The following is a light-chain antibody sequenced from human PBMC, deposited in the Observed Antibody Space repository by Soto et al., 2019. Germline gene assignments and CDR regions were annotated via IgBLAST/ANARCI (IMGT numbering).Light chain of an antibody. V-gene: IGKV3-15*01. Sequence: EIVMTQSPATLSVSPGERATLSCRASQSVSSNLAWYQQKPGQAPRLLIYGASTRATGIPARFSGSGSGTEFTVTISSLQSEDFAVYYCQQYNNRWTFGQGTKVDIK. CDR3: QQYNNRWT. CDR2: GAS. J-gene: IGKJ1*01. CDR1: QSVSSN.